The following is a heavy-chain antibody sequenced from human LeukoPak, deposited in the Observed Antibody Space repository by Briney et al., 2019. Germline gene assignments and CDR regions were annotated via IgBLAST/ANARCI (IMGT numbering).Heavy chain of an antibody. J-gene: IGHJ4*02. CDR1: GYPFTNYG. CDR2: INPYNDNT. D-gene: IGHD6-13*01. V-gene: IGHV1-18*01. Sequence: GASVKVSCKASGYPFTNYGINWVRQVPGQGLDGLGQINPYNDNTNYPQRLQGRVTMTTDTSTSTSFMELRSLTSSDTAIYYCARVSGSAISSRSLLYWGQGTLVTVSS. CDR3: ARVSGSAISSRSLLY.